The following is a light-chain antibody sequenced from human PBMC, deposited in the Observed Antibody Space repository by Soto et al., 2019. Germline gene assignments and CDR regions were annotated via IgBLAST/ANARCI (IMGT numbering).Light chain of an antibody. CDR3: QQSYSTWT. V-gene: IGKV4-1*01. CDR1: QSVLYSSDNKNY. J-gene: IGKJ1*01. Sequence: DIVMTQSPDSLAVSLGERATINCKSSQSVLYSSDNKNYLSWYQQKPGQPPRLLIYWASTRESGVPERFSGSGSGTDFTLTISSLQAEDAAVYYCQQSYSTWTFGQGTKVDIK. CDR2: WAS.